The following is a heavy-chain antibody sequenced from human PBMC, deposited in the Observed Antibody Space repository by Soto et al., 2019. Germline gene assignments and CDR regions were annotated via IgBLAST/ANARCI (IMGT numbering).Heavy chain of an antibody. CDR3: ARIQMVRGVIIKYYYYGMDV. Sequence: ASVKVSCKASGYTFTSYDINWVRQATGQGLEWMGWMNPNSGNTGYAQKFQGRVTMTRNTSISTAYMELSSLRSEDTAVYYCARIQMVRGVIIKYYYYGMDVWGQGITVTVSS. CDR1: GYTFTSYD. D-gene: IGHD3-10*01. V-gene: IGHV1-8*01. CDR2: MNPNSGNT. J-gene: IGHJ6*02.